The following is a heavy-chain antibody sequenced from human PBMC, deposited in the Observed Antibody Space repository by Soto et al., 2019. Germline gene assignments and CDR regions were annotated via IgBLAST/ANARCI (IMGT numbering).Heavy chain of an antibody. D-gene: IGHD3-3*01. V-gene: IGHV4-59*13. CDR2: VSHSGRT. CDR3: ARVAMENYHDMWSGSTSSALDV. CDR1: GGSMRGYS. Sequence: SETLSLSCKVSGGSMRGYSWSWIRQTPGEGLEWIGYVSHSGRTDYSPSLKNRVTISLDMSKNHFALHVNSVDPADTAVYYCARVAMENYHDMWSGSTSSALDVWGQGTTVTVSS. J-gene: IGHJ6*02.